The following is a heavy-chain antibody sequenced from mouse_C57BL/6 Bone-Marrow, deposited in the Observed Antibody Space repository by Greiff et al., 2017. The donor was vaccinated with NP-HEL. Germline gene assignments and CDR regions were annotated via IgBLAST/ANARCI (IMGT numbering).Heavy chain of an antibody. J-gene: IGHJ1*03. Sequence: EVKLVESGGGLVKPGGSLKLSCAASGFTFSDYGMHWVRQAPEKGLEWVAYISSGSSTIYYADTVKGRFTISRDNAKNTLFLQMTSLRSEDTAMYYCAREVYYYGSSGYFDVWGTGTTVTVSS. CDR1: GFTFSDYG. CDR3: AREVYYYGSSGYFDV. CDR2: ISSGSSTI. V-gene: IGHV5-17*01. D-gene: IGHD1-1*01.